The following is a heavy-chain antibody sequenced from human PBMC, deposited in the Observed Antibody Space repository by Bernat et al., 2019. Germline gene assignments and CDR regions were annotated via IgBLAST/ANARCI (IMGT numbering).Heavy chain of an antibody. J-gene: IGHJ4*02. V-gene: IGHV3-74*01. Sequence: EVQLVESGGGLVQPGGSLRLSCAASGFTFSSYWMHWVRQAPGKGLVWVSRINSDGSSTSYADSVKGRFTISRDNAKNSLYLQMNSLRAEDTALYYCAKDSYYYDSSGYLHYWGQGTLVTVSS. CDR1: GFTFSSYW. D-gene: IGHD3-22*01. CDR2: INSDGSST. CDR3: AKDSYYYDSSGYLHY.